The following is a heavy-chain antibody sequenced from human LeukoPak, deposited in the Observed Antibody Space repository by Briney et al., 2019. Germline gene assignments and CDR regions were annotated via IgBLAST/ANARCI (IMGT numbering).Heavy chain of an antibody. Sequence: GGSLRLSCAVSGITLSNYGMSWVRQAPGKGLEWVAGISDSGGSRNYADSVKGRFTISRDNPKNTLYLQMNSLRAEDTAVYFCAKRGVVIRVILVGFHKEAYYFDSWGQGALVTVSS. J-gene: IGHJ4*02. V-gene: IGHV3-23*01. CDR3: AKRGVVIRVILVGFHKEAYYFDS. D-gene: IGHD3-22*01. CDR2: ISDSGGSR. CDR1: GITLSNYG.